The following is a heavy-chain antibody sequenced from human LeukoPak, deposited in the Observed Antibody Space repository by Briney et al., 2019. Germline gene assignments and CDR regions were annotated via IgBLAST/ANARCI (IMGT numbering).Heavy chain of an antibody. CDR2: INSGGST. J-gene: IGHJ4*02. Sequence: GGSLRLSCAASGFTFSSYSMNWVRQAPGKGLEWVSVINSGGSTYYADSVKGRFTISRDNSKNTLCLQMNSLRAEDTAVYYCATSYSSGWLFDYWGQGTLVTVSS. CDR1: GFTFSSYS. D-gene: IGHD6-19*01. V-gene: IGHV3-66*01. CDR3: ATSYSSGWLFDY.